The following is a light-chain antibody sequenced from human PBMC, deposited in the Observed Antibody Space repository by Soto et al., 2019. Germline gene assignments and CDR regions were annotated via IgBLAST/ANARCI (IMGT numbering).Light chain of an antibody. V-gene: IGKV3D-15*01. Sequence: DIVLTQSPGTLSLSPGERATLSCRASQSVSSSNLAWYQQKPGQAPRLVIYDIFTRATGVPTRISGSGSGTEFTLTISSLQSEDFAVYYCQQYNSWPLTFGGGTKVDIK. CDR3: QQYNSWPLT. J-gene: IGKJ4*01. CDR2: DIF. CDR1: QSVSSSN.